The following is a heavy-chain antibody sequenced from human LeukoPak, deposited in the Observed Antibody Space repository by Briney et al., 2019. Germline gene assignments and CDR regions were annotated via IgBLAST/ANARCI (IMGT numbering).Heavy chain of an antibody. V-gene: IGHV1-2*02. J-gene: IGHJ3*02. D-gene: IGHD5-12*01. CDR1: GYTFTGYY. CDR2: INPNSGGT. CDR3: ARDLYRGGYDSDAFDI. Sequence: GASVKVSCKASGYTFTGYYMHWVRQAPGQGLEWMGWINPNSGGTNYAQKFQGRVTMTRDTSISTAYMELSRLRSDDTAVYYCARDLYRGGYDSDAFDIWGQGTMVTVSS.